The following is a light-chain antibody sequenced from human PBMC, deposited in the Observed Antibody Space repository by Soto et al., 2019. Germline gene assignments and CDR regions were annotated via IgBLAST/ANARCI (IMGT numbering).Light chain of an antibody. CDR3: QQYNNWPAVT. J-gene: IGKJ4*01. CDR1: QSVSSS. Sequence: EIVMTQSPATLSVSPGGRATLSCRASQSVSSSLAWYQQKPGQAPRLLIYGVSTRATGIPAKFSGSGSGTEFTLTISSLQSEDFAVYYCQQYNNWPAVTFGGGTKVEIK. CDR2: GVS. V-gene: IGKV3-15*01.